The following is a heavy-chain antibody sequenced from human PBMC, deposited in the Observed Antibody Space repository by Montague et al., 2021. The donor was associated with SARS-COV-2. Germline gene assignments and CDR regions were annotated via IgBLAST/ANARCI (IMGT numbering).Heavy chain of an antibody. V-gene: IGHV3-23*03. CDR3: AKGQMSVAENFQH. Sequence: SLILSCVASVFTFISYAMNWVRQAPGKGLEWVSLIYNGGLDTFYSDSVEGRFTISRGNSNNMLYLQMSSLRAEDTAVYYCAKGQMSVAENFQHWGQGTLVTVSS. J-gene: IGHJ1*01. CDR2: IYNGGLDT. CDR1: VFTFISYA.